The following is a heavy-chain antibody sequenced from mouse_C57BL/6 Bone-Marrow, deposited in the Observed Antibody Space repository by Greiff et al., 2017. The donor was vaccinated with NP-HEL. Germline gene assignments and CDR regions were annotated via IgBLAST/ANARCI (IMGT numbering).Heavy chain of an antibody. CDR3: ARFYGNYYAWFAY. D-gene: IGHD2-1*01. J-gene: IGHJ3*01. CDR2: IHPNSGST. V-gene: IGHV1-64*01. CDR1: GYTFTSYW. Sequence: QVQLQQSGAELVKPGASVKLSCKASGYTFTSYWMHWVKQRPGQGLEWIGMIHPNSGSTNYNEKFKSKATLTVDKSSSTAYMQLSSLTSEDSAVYYCARFYGNYYAWFAYWGQGTLVTVSA.